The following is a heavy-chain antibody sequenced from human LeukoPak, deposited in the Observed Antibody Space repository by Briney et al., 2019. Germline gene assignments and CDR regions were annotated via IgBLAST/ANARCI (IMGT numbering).Heavy chain of an antibody. J-gene: IGHJ4*02. V-gene: IGHV3-30*02. Sequence: GGSLRLSCAASGFTFSSYGMHWVRQAPGKGLEWVAFIRYDGSNKYYADSVNGRSTISRYNSKNTLYLQMNSLRAEDTAVYYCAKDQEYQLPYCFDYGGLGTLVAVSS. D-gene: IGHD2-2*01. CDR1: GFTFSSYG. CDR2: IRYDGSNK. CDR3: AKDQEYQLPYCFDY.